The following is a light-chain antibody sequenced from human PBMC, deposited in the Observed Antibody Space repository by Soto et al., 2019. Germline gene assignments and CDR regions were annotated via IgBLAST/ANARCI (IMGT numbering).Light chain of an antibody. CDR3: QQGYSTPLT. CDR1: QSIISY. Sequence: DIQMTQSPSSLSASVGDRVTITCRASQSIISYLNWYQQKPGKAPKLLIYTVSNLQSGVSSRFSGSGSGTDFTLTISSLQPEDFATYYCQQGYSTPLTFGGGTKVDI. V-gene: IGKV1-39*01. J-gene: IGKJ4*01. CDR2: TVS.